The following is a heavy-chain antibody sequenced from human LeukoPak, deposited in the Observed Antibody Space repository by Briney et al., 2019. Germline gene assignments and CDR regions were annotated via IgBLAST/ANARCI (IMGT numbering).Heavy chain of an antibody. CDR2: ISSSSSSYI. J-gene: IGHJ4*02. Sequence: GGSLRLSCAASGFTFSSYSMNWVRQAPGKGLEWVSSISSSSSSYIYYADSVKGRFTISRDNAKNSLYLQMNSLRVEDTALYYCVRDKVVGPTTLDYWGQGTLVTVSS. CDR1: GFTFSSYS. V-gene: IGHV3-21*01. CDR3: VRDKVVGPTTLDY. D-gene: IGHD1-26*01.